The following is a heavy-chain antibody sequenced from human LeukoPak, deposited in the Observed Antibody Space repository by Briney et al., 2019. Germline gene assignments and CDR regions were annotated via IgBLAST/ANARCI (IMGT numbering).Heavy chain of an antibody. CDR3: ARVRFLEWLLFPGWFDP. V-gene: IGHV4-59*01. J-gene: IGHJ5*02. Sequence: SETLSLTCTVSGGSISSYYWSWLRQPPGKGLEWIGYIYYSGSTNYNPSLKSRVTISVDTSKNQFSLKLSSVTAADTAVYYCARVRFLEWLLFPGWFDPWGQGTLVTVSS. CDR1: GGSISSYY. D-gene: IGHD3-3*01. CDR2: IYYSGST.